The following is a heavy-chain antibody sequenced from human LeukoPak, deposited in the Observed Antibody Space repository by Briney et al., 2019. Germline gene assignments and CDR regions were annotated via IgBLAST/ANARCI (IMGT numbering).Heavy chain of an antibody. D-gene: IGHD2-2*01. CDR1: GASISSSSYY. CDR2: IYYSGST. J-gene: IGHJ4*02. V-gene: IGHV4-39*07. CDR3: ARVSWYQLLYYFDY. Sequence: LSETLSLTCTVSGASISSSSYYWGWIRQPPGKGLEWIGSIYYSGSTYYNPSLKSRVTISVDTSKNQFSLKLSSVTAADTAVYYCARVSWYQLLYYFDYWGQGTLVTVSS.